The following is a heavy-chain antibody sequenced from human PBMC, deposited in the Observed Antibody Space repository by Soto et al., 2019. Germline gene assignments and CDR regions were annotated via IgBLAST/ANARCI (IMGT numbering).Heavy chain of an antibody. D-gene: IGHD6-13*01. V-gene: IGHV3-9*01. CDR3: AKDIRSGYSSSWYYFDY. J-gene: IGHJ4*02. CDR1: GFTFDDYA. Sequence: GGSLRLSCAASGFTFDDYAMHWVRQAPGKGLEWVSGINWNSGGIGYADSVKGRFTISRDNAKNSLYLQMNSLRAEDTALYYCAKDIRSGYSSSWYYFDYWGQGTLVTVSS. CDR2: INWNSGGI.